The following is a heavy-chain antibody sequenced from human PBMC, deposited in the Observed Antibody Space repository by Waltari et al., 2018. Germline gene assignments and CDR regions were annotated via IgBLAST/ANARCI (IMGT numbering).Heavy chain of an antibody. D-gene: IGHD2-2*01. CDR1: GFTSSRSW. Sequence: EVQRVESGGGLVQPGGSRRFPFAASGFTSSRSWSPWVRQVPGKGLVWVSRIHSDGGSTNYADSVKGRFTISRDNAKNTLYLQMNSLSAEDTAVYYCASCSSTSCRGWGQGTLVTVSS. CDR2: IHSDGGST. V-gene: IGHV3-74*01. J-gene: IGHJ4*02. CDR3: ASCSSTSCRG.